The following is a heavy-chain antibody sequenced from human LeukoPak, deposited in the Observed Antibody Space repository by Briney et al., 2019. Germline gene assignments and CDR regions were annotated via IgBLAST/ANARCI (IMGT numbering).Heavy chain of an antibody. CDR3: ATYRQVLLPFES. J-gene: IGHJ4*02. D-gene: IGHD2-8*02. CDR1: GSTFSTFA. Sequence: GGSLRLSCAASGSTFSTFAMIWVREPPGKGLEWVSSIFPSGGEIHYADSVRGRFTISRDNSKSTLSLQMNSLRAEDTAIYYCATYRQVLLPFESWGQGTLVTVSS. V-gene: IGHV3-23*01. CDR2: IFPSGGEI.